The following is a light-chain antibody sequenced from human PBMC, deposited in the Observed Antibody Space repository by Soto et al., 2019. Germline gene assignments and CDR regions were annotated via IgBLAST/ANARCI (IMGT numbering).Light chain of an antibody. CDR1: QSVSSN. CDR3: QQYNKWPPYT. CDR2: GAS. V-gene: IGKV3-15*01. J-gene: IGKJ2*01. Sequence: EIVMTQSPATLSVSPGERATLSCRASQSVSSNLDWYQQKPGQGPRLLIYGASTRATSIPARFSGSGSGTEFTLTINSLQSEDFAVYYCQQYNKWPPYTFGQGTKLEIK.